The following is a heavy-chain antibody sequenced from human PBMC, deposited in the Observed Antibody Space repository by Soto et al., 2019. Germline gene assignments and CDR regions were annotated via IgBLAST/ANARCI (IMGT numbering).Heavy chain of an antibody. CDR2: ISDSGSVT. D-gene: IGHD6-6*01. J-gene: IGHJ3*02. CDR3: SRCRLGVGDPCDI. CDR1: GFTFSNYY. V-gene: IGHV3-11*01. Sequence: QVQLVDSGGGLVKPGGSLRLSCAASGFTFSNYYMTWIRQAPGKGLEWISYISDSGSVTYYADSVKGRFSISRDNAKISLFLEMNALRVVDTAVYDCSRCRLGVGDPCDIGSQGTVVTVSS.